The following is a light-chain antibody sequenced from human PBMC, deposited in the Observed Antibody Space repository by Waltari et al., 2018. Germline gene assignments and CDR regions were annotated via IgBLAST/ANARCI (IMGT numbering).Light chain of an antibody. CDR3: QRYNSYPIT. V-gene: IGKV1-5*03. J-gene: IGKJ3*01. CDR2: EAT. CDR1: QSIGSW. Sequence: DIQMTQSPSTLSASAGERVTITCRASQSIGSWLAWYQQKPGKAPKLLIYEATSLESGVPSRFSASGSGTEFTLTISSLQPDDFATYYCQRYNSYPITFGPGTKVDI.